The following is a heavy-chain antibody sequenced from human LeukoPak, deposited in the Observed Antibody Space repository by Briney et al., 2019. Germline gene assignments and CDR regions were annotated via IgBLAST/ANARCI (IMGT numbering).Heavy chain of an antibody. CDR3: ARFAIAATGTDY. V-gene: IGHV4-34*01. J-gene: IGHJ4*02. CDR1: GGSFSGYY. Sequence: SETLSLTCAVHGGSFSGYYWSWIRQPPGKGLEWIGEINHSGSTNYNPSLKSRVTMSVDTSKNQFSLNLSSVTAADTAVYYCARFAIAATGTDYWGQGTLVTVSS. CDR2: INHSGST. D-gene: IGHD6-13*01.